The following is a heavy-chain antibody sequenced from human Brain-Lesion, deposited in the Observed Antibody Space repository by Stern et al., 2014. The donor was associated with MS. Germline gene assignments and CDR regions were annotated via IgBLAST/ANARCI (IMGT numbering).Heavy chain of an antibody. J-gene: IGHJ4*02. CDR3: ARDSDHPNWREFYFDY. CDR1: GFTFNDHW. D-gene: IGHD1-1*01. CDR2: IKQDGSET. V-gene: IGHV3-7*01. Sequence: VQLVESGGGLVQPGGSLRLSCAVSGFTFNDHWMSWVRPAPGKGLEWVATIKQDGSETFYVDSVKGRFTISRDNAKNSLYLQLNSLRVEDTAIYYCARDSDHPNWREFYFDYWGQGTLVTVSS.